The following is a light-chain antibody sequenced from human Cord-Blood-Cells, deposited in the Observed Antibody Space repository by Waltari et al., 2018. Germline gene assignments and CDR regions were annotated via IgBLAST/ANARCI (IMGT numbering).Light chain of an antibody. CDR3: QQRSNWPPIT. J-gene: IGKJ5*01. V-gene: IGKV3-11*01. CDR1: QCVSSY. CDR2: DAS. Sequence: EIVLTQSPATLSLSPGERATLPCRASQCVSSYLAWYQPKPGQAPRLLIYDASNRATGIPARFSGSGSGTDFTLTISSLEPEDFAVYYCQQRSNWPPITFGQGTRLEIK.